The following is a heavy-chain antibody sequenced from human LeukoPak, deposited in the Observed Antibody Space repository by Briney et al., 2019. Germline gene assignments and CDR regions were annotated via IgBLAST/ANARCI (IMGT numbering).Heavy chain of an antibody. CDR1: GGALGSYS. J-gene: IGHJ5*02. V-gene: IGHV1-69*13. Sequence: SVKVSCKTSGGALGSYSISWVRQAPGQGLEWMGGIVPTFETANYAQKFQDRLTITADESTDTVYMELSSLTSGDTAVYYCARDRGHCDTARCYINWFDPWGQGTLVTVSP. D-gene: IGHD5-18*01. CDR3: ARDRGHCDTARCYINWFDP. CDR2: IVPTFETA.